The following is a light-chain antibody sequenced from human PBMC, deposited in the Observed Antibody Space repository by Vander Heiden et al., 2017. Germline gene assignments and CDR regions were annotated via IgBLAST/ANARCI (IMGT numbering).Light chain of an antibody. CDR2: GNT. V-gene: IGLV1-40*01. CDR1: TPNIGAGYD. J-gene: IGLJ3*02. Sequence: QSVLTQPPSVSGAPGQSVTISCTRSTPNIGAGYDVHWYQPLPGTGLKLLIYGNTNRPSGVPDRFSGSKSGTSASLAITGLQAEDEADYYCQADDYSLNTVFGGGTKVTVL. CDR3: QADDYSLNTV.